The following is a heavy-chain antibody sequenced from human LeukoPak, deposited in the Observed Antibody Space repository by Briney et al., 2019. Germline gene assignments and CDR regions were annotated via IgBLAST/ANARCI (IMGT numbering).Heavy chain of an antibody. D-gene: IGHD5/OR15-5a*01. Sequence: ASVKVSCQAPGGTFSGYAISWVRQAPGEGLEYVGKVIPVVDKIHYAQKFQGRVTITADRSTSTAYMELSRLRSEDTALYYCARVSTGYHSFWGQGTLFT. CDR1: GGTFSGYA. CDR3: ARVSTGYHSF. J-gene: IGHJ4*02. V-gene: IGHV1-69*04. CDR2: VIPVVDKI.